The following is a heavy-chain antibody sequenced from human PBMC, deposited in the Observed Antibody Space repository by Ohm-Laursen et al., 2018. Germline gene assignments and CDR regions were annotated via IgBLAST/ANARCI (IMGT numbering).Heavy chain of an antibody. CDR1: GFNFCAHN. CDR3: ARDRTVYGVGNGLDALDV. D-gene: IGHD3-3*01. V-gene: IGHV3-33*01. J-gene: IGHJ3*01. CDR2: LWYDGSNK. Sequence: SLRLSCAASGFNFCAHNMDWVRQAPGKGLEWVSLLWYDGSNKLYAESVKGRFTISRDTSKKTLYLQISALSAEDTAVYYCARDRTVYGVGNGLDALDVWGQGTMVTVSS.